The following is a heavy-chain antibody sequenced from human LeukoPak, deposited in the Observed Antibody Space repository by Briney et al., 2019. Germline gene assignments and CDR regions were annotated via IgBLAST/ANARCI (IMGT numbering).Heavy chain of an antibody. D-gene: IGHD5-12*01. CDR1: GGSISSSSYY. J-gene: IGHJ4*02. CDR2: IYYSGST. CDR3: ARQERQALEILAYYFDY. V-gene: IGHV4-39*01. Sequence: SETLSLTCTVSGGSISSSSYYWGWIRQPPGKGLEWIGSIYYSGSTYYHPSLKSRVTISVDTSKNQFSLKLSSVTAADTAVYYCARQERQALEILAYYFDYWGQETLVTVSS.